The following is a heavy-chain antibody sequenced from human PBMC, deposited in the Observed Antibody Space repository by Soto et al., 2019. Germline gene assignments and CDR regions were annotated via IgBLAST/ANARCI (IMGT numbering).Heavy chain of an antibody. CDR3: ARVSSSGYYYYFDY. D-gene: IGHD3-22*01. CDR2: IYYSGST. J-gene: IGHJ4*02. V-gene: IGHV4-61*01. CDR1: GGSVSSGSYY. Sequence: SETLSLTCTVSGGSVSSGSYYWSWIRQPPGKGLEWIGYIYYSGSTNYNPSLKSRVTISVDTSKNQFSLKLSSVTAADTAVYYCARVSSSGYYYYFDYWGQGTLVTVSS.